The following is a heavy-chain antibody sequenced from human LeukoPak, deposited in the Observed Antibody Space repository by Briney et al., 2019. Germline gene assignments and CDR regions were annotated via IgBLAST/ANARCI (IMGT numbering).Heavy chain of an antibody. CDR3: ARVYYDSSGHTFDY. J-gene: IGHJ4*02. D-gene: IGHD3-22*01. V-gene: IGHV1-2*02. CDR1: GYTFTGYY. CDR2: INPNSGGT. Sequence: AASVKVSCKASGYTFTGYYMHWVRQAPGQRLEWMGWINPNSGGTNYAQKFQGRVTMTRDTSISTAYMELSRLRSDDTAVYYCARVYYDSSGHTFDYWGQGTLVTVSS.